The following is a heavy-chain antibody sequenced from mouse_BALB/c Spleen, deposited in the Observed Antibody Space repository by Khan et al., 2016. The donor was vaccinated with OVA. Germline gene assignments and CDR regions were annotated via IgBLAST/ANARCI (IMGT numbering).Heavy chain of an antibody. V-gene: IGHV1S56*01. CDR3: ERGGYGGFAY. D-gene: IGHD2-14*01. Sequence: QVQLQQSGAELVKPGASVKLSCKASGYTFTSYDINWVRQRPEQGLEWIGWIFPGDGSTEYNEKFKGKATLTTDKSSSTAYMQLSRLTSEDSAVDFGERGGYGGFAYWGQGTLVTVSA. CDR2: IFPGDGST. CDR1: GYTFTSYD. J-gene: IGHJ3*01.